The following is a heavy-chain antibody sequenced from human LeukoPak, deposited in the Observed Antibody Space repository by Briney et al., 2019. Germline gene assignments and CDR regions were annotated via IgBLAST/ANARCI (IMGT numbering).Heavy chain of an antibody. V-gene: IGHV3-7*01. CDR1: GFTFSSYW. CDR2: IKQDGSEK. CDR3: ARDRPLDYDILTDRPF. J-gene: IGHJ4*02. Sequence: GGSLRLSCAASGFTFSSYWMSWVRQAPGKGLEWVANIKQDGSEKYYVDSVKGRFTISRDNAKNSLYLQMNSLRAEDTAVYYCARDRPLDYDILTDRPFWGLGTLVTVSS. D-gene: IGHD3-9*01.